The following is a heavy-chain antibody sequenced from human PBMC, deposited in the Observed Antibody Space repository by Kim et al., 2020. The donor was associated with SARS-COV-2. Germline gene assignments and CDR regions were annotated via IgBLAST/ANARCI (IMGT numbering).Heavy chain of an antibody. V-gene: IGHV1-24*01. D-gene: IGHD6-19*01. Sequence: ASVKVSCKVSGYTLTELSMHWVRQAPGKGLEWMGGFDPEDGETIYAQKFQGRVTMTEDTSTDTAYMELSSLRSEDTAVYYCATVVQQWLITGWFDPWGQGTLVTVSS. CDR2: FDPEDGET. J-gene: IGHJ5*02. CDR1: GYTLTELS. CDR3: ATVVQQWLITGWFDP.